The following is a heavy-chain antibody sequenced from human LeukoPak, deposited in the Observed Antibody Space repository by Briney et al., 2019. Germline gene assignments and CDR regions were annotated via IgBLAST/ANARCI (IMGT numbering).Heavy chain of an antibody. CDR2: IIPIFGTA. CDR1: GGTFSSYA. Sequence: SVKVSCKASGGTFSSYAISWVRQAPGQGLEWMGGIIPIFGTANYAQKFQGRVTITTDESTSTAYMGLSSLRSEDTAVYYCARDGYNFGRYYYYYYMDVWGKGTTVTVSS. J-gene: IGHJ6*03. D-gene: IGHD5-24*01. CDR3: ARDGYNFGRYYYYYYMDV. V-gene: IGHV1-69*05.